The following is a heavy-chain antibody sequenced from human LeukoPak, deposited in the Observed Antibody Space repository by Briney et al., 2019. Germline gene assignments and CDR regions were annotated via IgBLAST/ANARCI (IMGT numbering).Heavy chain of an antibody. D-gene: IGHD3-22*01. J-gene: IGHJ6*02. CDR3: ASLNYYDSSGYPDYYYGMDV. CDR1: GGSFSGYY. CDR2: INHSGST. V-gene: IGHV4-34*01. Sequence: SETLSLTCAVYGGSFSGYYWSWIRQPPGKGLEWIGEINHSGSTNYNPSLKSRVTISVDTSKNQFSLKLSSVAAADTAVYYCASLNYYDSSGYPDYYYGMDVWGQGTTVTVSS.